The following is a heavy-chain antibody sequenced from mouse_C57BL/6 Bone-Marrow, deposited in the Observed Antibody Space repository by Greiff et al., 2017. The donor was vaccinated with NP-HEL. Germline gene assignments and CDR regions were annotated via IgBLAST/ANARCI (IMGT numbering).Heavy chain of an antibody. CDR3: ARLYDYDVRGFDY. CDR2: IYPGSGST. Sequence: QVQLKQPGAELVKPGASVKMSCKASGYTFTSYWITWVKQRPGQGLEWIGDIYPGSGSTNYNEKFKSKATLTVDTSSSTAYMQLSSLTSEDSAVYYCARLYDYDVRGFDYWGQGTTLTVSS. CDR1: GYTFTSYW. V-gene: IGHV1-55*01. J-gene: IGHJ2*01. D-gene: IGHD2-4*01.